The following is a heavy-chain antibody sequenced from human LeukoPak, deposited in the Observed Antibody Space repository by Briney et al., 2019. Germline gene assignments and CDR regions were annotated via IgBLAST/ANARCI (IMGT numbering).Heavy chain of an antibody. D-gene: IGHD3-3*01. V-gene: IGHV3-30-3*01. Sequence: GGSLRLSCAASGFTFSSYAMHWVRQAPGKGLEWVAVISYDGSNKYYADSVKGRFTISRDNSKNTLYLQMNSLRAEDTAVYYCARDPTYTIFGVVDLYYYYGMDVWGQGTTVTVSS. J-gene: IGHJ6*02. CDR1: GFTFSSYA. CDR3: ARDPTYTIFGVVDLYYYYGMDV. CDR2: ISYDGSNK.